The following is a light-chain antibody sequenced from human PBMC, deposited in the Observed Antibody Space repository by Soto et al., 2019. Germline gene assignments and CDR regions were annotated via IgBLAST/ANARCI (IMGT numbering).Light chain of an antibody. J-gene: IGKJ1*01. CDR2: AAS. Sequence: DIQMTQSPSSLSASVGDRVTITCRASQGIRNDLGWYQQKPGKAPKRLIYAASSLQSGVPSRFSRSGSGTAFTVPIGRLEHEDFATYYCLQHNSYPRPFGQGTKVEFK. CDR3: LQHNSYPRP. CDR1: QGIRND. V-gene: IGKV1-17*01.